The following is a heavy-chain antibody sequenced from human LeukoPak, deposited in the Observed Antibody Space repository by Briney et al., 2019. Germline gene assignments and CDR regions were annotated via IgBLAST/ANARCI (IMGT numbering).Heavy chain of an antibody. J-gene: IGHJ4*02. V-gene: IGHV3-9*01. CDR1: GFTFDDYA. CDR3: AKDIGYGGNSVSFDY. Sequence: GGSLRLSCAASGFTFDDYAMHWVRQAPGKGLEWVSGISWNSGSIGNADSVKGRFTISRDNAKNSLYLQMNSLRADDTALYYCAKDIGYGGNSVSFDYWGQGTLVTVSS. CDR2: ISWNSGSI. D-gene: IGHD4-23*01.